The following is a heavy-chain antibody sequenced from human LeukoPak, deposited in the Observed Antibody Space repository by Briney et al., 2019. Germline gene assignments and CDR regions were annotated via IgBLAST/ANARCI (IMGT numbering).Heavy chain of an antibody. CDR2: ISYDGSNK. D-gene: IGHD6-19*01. V-gene: IGHV3-30*03. CDR1: GFSFSSYG. J-gene: IGHJ4*02. Sequence: GRSLRLSCAASGFSFSSYGMHWVRQAPGKGLEWVAVISYDGSNKYYADSVKGRFTISRDNSKNTLYLQMNSLRAEDTAVYYCARPYNSGWYGDFDYWGQGTLVTVSS. CDR3: ARPYNSGWYGDFDY.